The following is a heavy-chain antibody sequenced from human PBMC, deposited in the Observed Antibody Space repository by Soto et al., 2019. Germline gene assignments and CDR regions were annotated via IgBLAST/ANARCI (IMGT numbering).Heavy chain of an antibody. V-gene: IGHV4-39*01. CDR2: IHYSGTT. Sequence: QLQLQESGPGLVKPSETLSLICTVSSGSISSIYHHWGWVRQPPGNGLEWIGTIHYSGTTYHNPRLPGRLTMSVDTSKNQFSLKLSSVTASDTAIYYCARWVSSDSPQTASNFDYWGLGTLVTVSS. CDR1: SGSISSIYHH. CDR3: ARWVSSDSPQTASNFDY. J-gene: IGHJ4*02. D-gene: IGHD4-4*01.